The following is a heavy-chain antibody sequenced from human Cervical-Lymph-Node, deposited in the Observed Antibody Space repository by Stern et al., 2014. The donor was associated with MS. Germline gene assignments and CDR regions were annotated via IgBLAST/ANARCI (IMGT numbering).Heavy chain of an antibody. D-gene: IGHD3-22*01. CDR2: ISTHTGNT. CDR1: GYTFSTYG. V-gene: IGHV1-18*01. CDR3: ARAIYASGGYEAWFDP. J-gene: IGHJ5*02. Sequence: QVQLVQSGAEVKKPGASLKVSCTASGYTFSTYGLSWVRQAPGQGLEWMGWISTHTGNTQIAQKFQGRVTMTTDTSTTTAYMDLSSLRSDDTAVYYCARAIYASGGYEAWFDPWGQGTLVTVSS.